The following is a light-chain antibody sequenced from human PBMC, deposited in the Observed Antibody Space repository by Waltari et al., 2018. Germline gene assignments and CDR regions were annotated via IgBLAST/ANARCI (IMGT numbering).Light chain of an antibody. CDR2: KAS. J-gene: IGKJ1*01. V-gene: IGKV1-5*03. CDR1: QSISNW. Sequence: IQMTQSPSTLSASVGARVIITCRASQSISNWLAWYQQKPGKAPNLLIHKASSLESGVPSRFSGSGSGTEFTLTINSLQPDDFATYYCQQYNTYWTFGQGTKVEIK. CDR3: QQYNTYWT.